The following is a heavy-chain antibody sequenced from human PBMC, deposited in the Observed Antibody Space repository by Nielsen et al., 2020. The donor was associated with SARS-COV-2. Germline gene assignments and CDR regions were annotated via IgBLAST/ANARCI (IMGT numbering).Heavy chain of an antibody. Sequence: SETLSLTCTVSGGSISSYYWSWIRQPPGKGLEWIGYIYYSGNTNYNPSLKSRVTISVDTSKNQFSLKLSSVTAADTAVYYCARGGSGWYPYYYYYYGMDVWGQGTTVTVSS. J-gene: IGHJ6*02. CDR3: ARGGSGWYPYYYYYYGMDV. V-gene: IGHV4-59*01. CDR1: GGSISSYY. D-gene: IGHD6-19*01. CDR2: IYYSGNT.